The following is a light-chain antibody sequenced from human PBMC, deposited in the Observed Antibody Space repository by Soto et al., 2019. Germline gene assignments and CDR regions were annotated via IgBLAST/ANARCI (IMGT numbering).Light chain of an antibody. CDR3: QQHGSSPPFT. J-gene: IGKJ5*01. Sequence: ETVITQSPATLSASPGEIAPLSCRASQSVNTNLAWYQQKPGQAPRLLLYAASTRATGIPARFSGGGSGTDFTLTITGLEPEDLAVYYCQQHGSSPPFTVGQGTRLEIK. CDR2: AAS. CDR1: QSVNTN. V-gene: IGKV3-15*01.